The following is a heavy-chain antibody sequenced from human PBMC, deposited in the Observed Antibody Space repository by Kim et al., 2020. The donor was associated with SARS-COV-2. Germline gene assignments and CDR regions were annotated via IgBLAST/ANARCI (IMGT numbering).Heavy chain of an antibody. CDR3: ATFTRSPMLRGLMQTPADV. CDR2: IYYTGST. D-gene: IGHD3-10*01. Sequence: SETLSLTCTVSGGSISTNTYYWGWIRQPPGKGLEWIGTIYYTGSTFDNPSLKGRIIISSDTSKNHFSLRLTSVAATDTAVYYCATFTRSPMLRGLMQTPADVWGQGTTVTVSS. V-gene: IGHV4-39*02. CDR1: GGSISTNTYY. J-gene: IGHJ6*02.